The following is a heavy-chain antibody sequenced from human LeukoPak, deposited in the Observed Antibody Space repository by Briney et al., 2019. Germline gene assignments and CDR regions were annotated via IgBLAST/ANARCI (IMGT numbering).Heavy chain of an antibody. V-gene: IGHV4-38-2*02. Sequence: PSETLSLTCTVSGYSISSGYYWGWIRQPPGQGLEWIGSIYHSGSTYYNPSLKSRVTISVDTSKNQFSLKLSSVTAADTAVYYCARDQFEYCSGGSCYTAEDYWGQGTLVTVSS. J-gene: IGHJ4*02. CDR3: ARDQFEYCSGGSCYTAEDY. CDR2: IYHSGST. D-gene: IGHD2-15*01. CDR1: GYSISSGYY.